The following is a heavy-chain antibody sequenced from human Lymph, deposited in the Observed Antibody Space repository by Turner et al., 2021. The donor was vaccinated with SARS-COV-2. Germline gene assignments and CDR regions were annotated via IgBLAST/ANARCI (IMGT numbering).Heavy chain of an antibody. CDR2: ISYDGTNK. CDR1: GFTFSNYG. Sequence: QVHLVESGGGVVLPVRSLRLPCAASGFTFSNYGMNWVRQAPGKGLRWVALISYDGTNKYYACTEEGRFPISGDNSKNTLYLQMNSLRAEDTAVYYCAGEGMVTLTTGLDYWGQGTLVTVSS. V-gene: IGHV3-30-3*01. D-gene: IGHD4-17*01. CDR3: AGEGMVTLTTGLDY. J-gene: IGHJ4*02.